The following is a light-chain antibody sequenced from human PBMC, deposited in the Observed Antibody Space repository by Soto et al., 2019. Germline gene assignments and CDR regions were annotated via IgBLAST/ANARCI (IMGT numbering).Light chain of an antibody. J-gene: IGKJ2*01. V-gene: IGKV1-39*01. CDR2: AAS. CDR1: QSISTY. Sequence: DIQMTQSPSSLPASVGDRVTLTCRASQSISTYLNWYQQKPGKAPKLLIYAASSLQSGVPSTLSGSGSGTASTLTISSLQPEDFATYYCQQSYTIPYTFGQGTKLEIK. CDR3: QQSYTIPYT.